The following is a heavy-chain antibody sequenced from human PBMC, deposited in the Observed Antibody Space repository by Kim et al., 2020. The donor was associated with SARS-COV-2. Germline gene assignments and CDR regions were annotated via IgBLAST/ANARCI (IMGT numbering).Heavy chain of an antibody. CDR2: ISGSGGST. CDR1: GFTFSSYA. Sequence: GGSLRLSCAASGFTFSSYAMSWVRQAPGKGLEWVSAISGSGGSTYYADSVKGRFTISRDNSKNTLYLQMNSLRAEDTAVYYCAKESGGSELLWFGAVDYWGQRSLLTGSS. J-gene: IGHJ4*02. V-gene: IGHV3-23*01. D-gene: IGHD3-10*01. CDR3: AKESGGSELLWFGAVDY.